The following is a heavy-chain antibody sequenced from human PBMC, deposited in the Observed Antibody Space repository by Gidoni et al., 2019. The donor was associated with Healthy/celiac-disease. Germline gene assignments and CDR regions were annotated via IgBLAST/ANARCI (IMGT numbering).Heavy chain of an antibody. J-gene: IGHJ4*02. CDR1: GDSVSSYLLS. V-gene: IGHV6-1*01. CDR3: ARDIGGRLGELSVFDY. D-gene: IGHD3-16*02. CDR2: TYYRSKWYN. Sequence: HVQLQQSGPGLVKPPQTLSLTCAISGDSVSSYLLSWNWIRQSPSLGLDWLGRTYYRSKWYNDYAVSVKSRITINPDTSKNQFSVQLNSVTPEDTAVYYCARDIGGRLGELSVFDYWGQGTLVTVSS.